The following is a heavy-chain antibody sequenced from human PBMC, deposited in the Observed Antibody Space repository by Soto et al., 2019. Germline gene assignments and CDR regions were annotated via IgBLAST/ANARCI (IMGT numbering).Heavy chain of an antibody. J-gene: IGHJ6*02. CDR3: AGGVGGLNTYYYYGMDV. CDR1: GGTFSSYA. Sequence: QVQLVQSGAEVKKPGSSVKVSCKASGGTFSSYAISWVRQAPGQGLEWMGGIIPIFGTANYAQKFQGRVTITADESTSTAYMELSSLRSEDTAVYYCAGGVGGLNTYYYYGMDVWGQGTTVTVSS. V-gene: IGHV1-69*01. D-gene: IGHD3-16*01. CDR2: IIPIFGTA.